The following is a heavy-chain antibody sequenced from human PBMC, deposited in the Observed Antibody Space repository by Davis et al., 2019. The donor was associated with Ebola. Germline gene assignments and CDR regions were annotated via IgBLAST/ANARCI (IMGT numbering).Heavy chain of an antibody. J-gene: IGHJ4*02. V-gene: IGHV4-34*01. CDR3: ARGRDFWRN. CDR2: ISNSGST. D-gene: IGHD3-3*01. CDR1: GGSFSGYY. Sequence: SETLSLTCAVYGGSFSGYYWSWIRQPPGKGLEWIGYISNSGSTNYNPSLKGRVTISVDTSKNQFSLKLSSVTAADTAVYYCARGRDFWRNWGQGTLVTVSS.